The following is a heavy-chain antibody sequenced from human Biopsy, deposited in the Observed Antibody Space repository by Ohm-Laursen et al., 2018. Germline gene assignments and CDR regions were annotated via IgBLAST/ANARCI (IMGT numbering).Heavy chain of an antibody. CDR2: NIPILGTG. J-gene: IGHJ1*01. V-gene: IGHV1-69*06. D-gene: IGHD3-9*01. CDR1: GGTFSNYG. CDR3: ATKLTGYFHH. Sequence: SSVKVSCKAPGGTFSNYGVNWVRQAPGQGLEWLGGNIPILGTGNYAQKFQDRVTVAANTSTSTATMELRSLRSDDTAVYYCATKLTGYFHHWGQGTLVIASS.